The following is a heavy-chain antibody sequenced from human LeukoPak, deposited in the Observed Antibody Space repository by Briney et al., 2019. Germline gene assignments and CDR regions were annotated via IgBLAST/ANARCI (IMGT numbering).Heavy chain of an antibody. V-gene: IGHV4-34*01. J-gene: IGHJ6*02. CDR2: INHSGST. CDR1: GGSFSGYY. Sequence: SETLSLTCAVYGGSFSGYYWSWIRQPPGKGLEWIGEINHSGSTNYNPSLKSRVTISVDTSKNQFSLKLSSVTAADTAVYYCARDRTMVRGLANYFYGMDVWGQGTTVIVSS. CDR3: ARDRTMVRGLANYFYGMDV. D-gene: IGHD3-10*01.